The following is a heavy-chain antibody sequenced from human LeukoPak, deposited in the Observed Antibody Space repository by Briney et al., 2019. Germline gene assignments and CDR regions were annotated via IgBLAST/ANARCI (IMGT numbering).Heavy chain of an antibody. V-gene: IGHV3-21*01. J-gene: IGHJ5*02. CDR1: GFTFSRYS. Sequence: PGGSLRLSCGASGFTFSRYSMNWVRQAPGKGLEWVSSISSGSSNIYYADSVRGRFTISRDNAKNSLYLQMSSLRAEDTAVYYCARSLEVDPWGQGTLVTVSS. CDR3: ARSLEVDP. CDR2: ISSGSSNI.